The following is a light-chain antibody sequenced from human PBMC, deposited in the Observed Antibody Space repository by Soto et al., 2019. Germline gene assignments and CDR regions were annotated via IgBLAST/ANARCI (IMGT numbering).Light chain of an antibody. Sequence: IVMTQSPATLSVSPGERATLSCRAGQSISSNIAWHQQKPGQSPRLLIYDASTRATGIPARFSGSGSGTALTLTIDSLQSEDFAVYYCQQYENWLSFGPGTKLDIK. CDR1: QSISSN. CDR3: QQYENWLS. V-gene: IGKV3-15*01. J-gene: IGKJ3*01. CDR2: DAS.